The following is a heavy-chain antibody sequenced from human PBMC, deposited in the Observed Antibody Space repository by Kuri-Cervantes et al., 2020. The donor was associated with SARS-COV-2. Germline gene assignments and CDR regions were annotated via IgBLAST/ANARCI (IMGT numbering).Heavy chain of an antibody. V-gene: IGHV5-51*01. J-gene: IGHJ4*02. CDR3: ARSRGDYVYFDY. CDR1: GYSFTSYW. CDR2: IYPGDSDT. Sequence: GGSLRLSCKGSGYSFTSYWIGWVRQMPGKGLEWMGIIYPGDSDTRYSPSFQGQVTIPADKSISTAYLQWSSLKASDTAMYYCARSRGDYVYFDYWGQGTLVTVSS. D-gene: IGHD4-17*01.